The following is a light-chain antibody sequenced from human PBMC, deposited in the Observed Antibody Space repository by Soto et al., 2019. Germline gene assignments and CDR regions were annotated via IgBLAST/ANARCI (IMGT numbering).Light chain of an antibody. CDR1: SSDVGGYNY. J-gene: IGLJ3*02. Sequence: QSALTQPASVSGSPGQSITISCTGTSSDVGGYNYVSWYQPHPGKAPKLMIYDVSNRPSGVSNRFSGSKSVNTASLTISGLQAEDEADYYCSSYTSSSTLVFGGGTQLTVL. CDR2: DVS. V-gene: IGLV2-14*01. CDR3: SSYTSSSTLV.